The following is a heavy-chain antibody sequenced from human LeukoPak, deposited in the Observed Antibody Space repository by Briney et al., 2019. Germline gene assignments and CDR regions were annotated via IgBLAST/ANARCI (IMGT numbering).Heavy chain of an antibody. Sequence: GGSLRLFCVASGFTFSSYAMHWVRQAPGKGLEWVAFIRYDGTNNYYVDSVKGRFTISRDDSKNTLYLQMNSLRTEDAAVYYCAKDPLAYNSGWYYFDYWGQGTLVTVSS. D-gene: IGHD6-19*01. CDR2: IRYDGTNN. J-gene: IGHJ4*02. V-gene: IGHV3-30*02. CDR1: GFTFSSYA. CDR3: AKDPLAYNSGWYYFDY.